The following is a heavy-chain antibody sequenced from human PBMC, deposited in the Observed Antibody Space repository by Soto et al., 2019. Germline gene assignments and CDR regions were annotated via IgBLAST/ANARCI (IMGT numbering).Heavy chain of an antibody. J-gene: IGHJ6*02. V-gene: IGHV1-2*02. CDR1: GYTFTGYY. D-gene: IGHD2-2*01. CDR3: ARESVVPAAIPYYYGMDV. CDR2: INPNSGGT. Sequence: QVQLVQPGAEVKKPGASVKVSCKASGYTFTGYYMHWVRQAPGQGLEWMGWINPNSGGTNYAQKFQGRVTMTRDTSISTAYMELSRLRSDDTAVYYCARESVVPAAIPYYYGMDVWGQGTTVTVSS.